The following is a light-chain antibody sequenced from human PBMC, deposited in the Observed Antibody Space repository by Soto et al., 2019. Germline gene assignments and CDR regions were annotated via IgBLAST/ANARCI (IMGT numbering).Light chain of an antibody. CDR2: GAS. V-gene: IGKV3-20*01. CDR1: QSVSSSY. CDR3: QQYGSSPLT. Sequence: EIVLTQSPGTLSLSPGERATLSCRASQSVSSSYLAWYQQKPGQAPRLLIYGASSRATGIPDRSSGSGSGTDFTLTISRLEPEDFAVYYCQQYGSSPLTFGGGTRWIS. J-gene: IGKJ4*01.